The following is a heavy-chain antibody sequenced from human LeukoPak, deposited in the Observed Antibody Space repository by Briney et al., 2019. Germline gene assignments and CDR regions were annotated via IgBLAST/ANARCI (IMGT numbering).Heavy chain of an antibody. J-gene: IGHJ2*01. Sequence: SETLSLTCAVYGGSFSGYYWSWIRQPPGKGLEWIGEINHSGSTNYNPSLKSRVTISVDTSKNQFSLKLSSVTAADTAVYYCARDRGSSTHWYFDLWGRGTLVTVSS. CDR1: GGSFSGYY. CDR3: ARDRGSSTHWYFDL. CDR2: INHSGST. D-gene: IGHD2-2*01. V-gene: IGHV4-34*01.